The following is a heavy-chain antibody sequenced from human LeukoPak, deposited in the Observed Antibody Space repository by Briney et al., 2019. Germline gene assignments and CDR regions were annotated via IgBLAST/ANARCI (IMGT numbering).Heavy chain of an antibody. CDR3: AKGVNSLVYDY. Sequence: GGSLTLFCTASGFTFSTYPVRWVRQAPGKGLEWVSALSPSGGITYYEDSVKGRFTISRDNSKNTLYLQMNSLRAEDTAVYYCAKGVNSLVYDYCWQETLVTISS. CDR1: GFTFSTYP. J-gene: IGHJ4*02. D-gene: IGHD3-10*01. CDR2: LSPSGGIT. V-gene: IGHV3-23*01.